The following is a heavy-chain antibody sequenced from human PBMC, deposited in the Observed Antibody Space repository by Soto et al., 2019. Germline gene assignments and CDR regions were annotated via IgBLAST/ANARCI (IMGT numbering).Heavy chain of an antibody. CDR3: ERHVGHWGWDY. D-gene: IGHD7-27*01. V-gene: IGHV1-69*13. Sequence: ASVKVSCKASGGTFSSYAISWVRQAPGQGLEWMGGIIPIFGTANYAQKFQGRVTITADESTSTAYMELSSPRSEDTAVYYCERHVGHWGWDYWGQGVLVTVSS. CDR2: IIPIFGTA. J-gene: IGHJ4*02. CDR1: GGTFSSYA.